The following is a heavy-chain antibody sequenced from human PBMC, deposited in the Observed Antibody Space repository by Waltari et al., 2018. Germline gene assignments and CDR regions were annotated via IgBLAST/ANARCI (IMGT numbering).Heavy chain of an antibody. CDR1: GGSISSSSYY. Sequence: QLQLQESGPGLVTPSETLSLTCTVSGGSISSSSYYCGWIRQPPGQGLAWIGNIHYRGSTYYNPSLKSRVTISVDTAKNQFSLKLSSVTAADTAVYYCARIVVPAYYYYYMDVWGKGTTVTISS. CDR3: ARIVVPAYYYYYMDV. V-gene: IGHV4-39*07. CDR2: IHYRGST. D-gene: IGHD2-2*01. J-gene: IGHJ6*03.